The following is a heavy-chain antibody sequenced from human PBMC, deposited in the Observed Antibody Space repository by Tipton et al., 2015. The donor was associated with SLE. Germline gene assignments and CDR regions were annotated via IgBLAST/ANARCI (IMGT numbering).Heavy chain of an antibody. Sequence: GSLRLSCAASGFDFAKYAMSWVRQAPGKGLEWVYSMSGSGVNIYHADSVKGRFTISRDNSKNTLDLQMGSLRAEDTAVYYCARDGLRGIGKFFDYWGQGTLVTVSS. CDR3: ARDGLRGIGKFFDY. CDR2: MSGSGVNI. CDR1: GFDFAKYA. D-gene: IGHD3/OR15-3a*01. J-gene: IGHJ4*02. V-gene: IGHV3-23*01.